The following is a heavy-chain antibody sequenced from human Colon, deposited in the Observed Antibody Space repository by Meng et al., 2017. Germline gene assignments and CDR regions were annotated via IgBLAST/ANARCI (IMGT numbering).Heavy chain of an antibody. CDR1: GGSFSGYY. CDR2: INHSGST. V-gene: IGHV4-34*01. Sequence: QVQLQQWGAGLLTPSEPLSLTCAVYGGSFSGYYWSWIRQAPGKGLEWIGEINHSGSTNYNPSLKSRVTISVDTSKNQFSLKLSSVTAADTAVYYCARRVRGVISWFDPWGQGTLVTVSS. J-gene: IGHJ5*02. CDR3: ARRVRGVISWFDP. D-gene: IGHD3-10*01.